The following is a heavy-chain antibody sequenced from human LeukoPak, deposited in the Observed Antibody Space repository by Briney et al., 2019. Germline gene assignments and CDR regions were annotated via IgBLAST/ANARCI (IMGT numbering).Heavy chain of an antibody. V-gene: IGHV1-2*02. CDR1: GYTFTGYY. CDR2: INPNSGDT. J-gene: IGHJ4*02. D-gene: IGHD1-26*01. Sequence: ASVKVSCKASGYTFTGYYMHWVRQAPGQGLEWMGWINPNSGDTNYAQKFQGRVTMTRDTSISTAYMELSRLRSDDTAVYYCARKTYSGTYYDYWGQGTLVTVSS. CDR3: ARKTYSGTYYDY.